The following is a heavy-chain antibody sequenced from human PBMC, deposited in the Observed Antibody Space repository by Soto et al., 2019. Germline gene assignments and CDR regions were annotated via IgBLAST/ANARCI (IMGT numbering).Heavy chain of an antibody. CDR1: GGSFNNYV. CDR3: ARYWHAGTLYGAFDL. D-gene: IGHD4-17*01. J-gene: IGHJ3*01. Sequence: QVQLVQSGAEVRKPGSSVKVSCEASGGSFNNYVISWLRQAPGQGLEWMGGIIPNYEAANYAQKFRGRLTVNAGKATNTAYMELNSLRPEDTATYYCARYWHAGTLYGAFDLWGQGTTVIVS. CDR2: IIPNYEAA. V-gene: IGHV1-69*06.